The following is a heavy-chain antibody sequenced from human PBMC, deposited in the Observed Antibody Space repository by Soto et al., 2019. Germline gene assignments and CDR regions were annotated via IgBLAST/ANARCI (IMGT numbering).Heavy chain of an antibody. V-gene: IGHV3-23*01. CDR1: RFTFSSYA. J-gene: IGHJ5*02. Sequence: GGSLRLSCAASRFTFSSYAMTWVRQAPGEGLEWVSVISVSGGSTSYADSVKGRFTISRDNSKNTLYLQMNSLRAEDTAVYYCARYCTSTSCYTRWFDPWGQGTLVTVSS. CDR3: ARYCTSTSCYTRWFDP. CDR2: ISVSGGST. D-gene: IGHD2-2*02.